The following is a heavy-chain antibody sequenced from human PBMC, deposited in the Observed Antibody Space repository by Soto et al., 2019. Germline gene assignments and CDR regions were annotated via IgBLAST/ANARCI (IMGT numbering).Heavy chain of an antibody. J-gene: IGHJ3*01. CDR2: IYYVGNST. Sequence: EVQLVESGGGLVQPGGSLRLSCAASGFTLSVYSMHCVRQAPGKGLEFVSAIYYVGNSTFYANSVKGRFTISRDTSKNTLYLQMGSLSAEDMAVYYSERIAALGQAAVDLWGQGTMVTVSS. CDR1: GFTLSVYS. D-gene: IGHD2-21*01. V-gene: IGHV3-64*01. CDR3: ERIAALGQAAVDL.